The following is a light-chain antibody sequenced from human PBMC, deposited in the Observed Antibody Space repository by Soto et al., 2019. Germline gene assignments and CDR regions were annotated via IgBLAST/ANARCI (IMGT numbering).Light chain of an antibody. J-gene: IGLJ1*01. Sequence: QSGLKQPPSVSGAPGQRVTISCTGSSSNIGAGYDVHWYQQRPGTAPKLLISANINRPSGVPDRFSGSKSGTSASLAITGLQADDEGDYYCQSYDSTLSARYVFGTGTKVTVL. CDR1: SSNIGAGYD. CDR2: ANI. V-gene: IGLV1-40*01. CDR3: QSYDSTLSARYV.